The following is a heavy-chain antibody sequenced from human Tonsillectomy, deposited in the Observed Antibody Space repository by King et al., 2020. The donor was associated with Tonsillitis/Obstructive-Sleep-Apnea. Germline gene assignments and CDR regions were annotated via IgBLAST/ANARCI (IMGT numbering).Heavy chain of an antibody. J-gene: IGHJ4*02. V-gene: IGHV1-18*01. CDR3: SRDPPYYDFWSGSHGPSQYLDY. CDR2: ISAYNDNT. D-gene: IGHD3-3*01. Sequence: VQLVQSGAEVKQPGASVKVSCKASGYTFSSYGISWVRQAPGQGLEWMGYISAYNDNTNYAQKLQGRVTMYTDPSTNTAYMELRSLRSDDTAVYYCSRDPPYYDFWSGSHGPSQYLDYWGQGTLVTVSS. CDR1: GYTFSSYG.